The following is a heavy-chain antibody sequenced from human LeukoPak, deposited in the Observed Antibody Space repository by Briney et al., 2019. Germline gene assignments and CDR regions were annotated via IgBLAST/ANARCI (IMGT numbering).Heavy chain of an antibody. CDR2: ISSRSSYYI. CDR3: VRDPHIVVVPAARVYYFDY. D-gene: IGHD2-2*01. J-gene: IGHJ4*02. V-gene: IGHV3-21*01. CDR1: GFTFNTYS. Sequence: KPGGSLRLSCAASGFTFNTYSMNWVRQAPGMGLEWVSSISSRSSYYIYYADSVKGRFTISRDNAKNSLYLQMDSLRAEDTAVYYCVRDPHIVVVPAARVYYFDYWGQGTLVTVSS.